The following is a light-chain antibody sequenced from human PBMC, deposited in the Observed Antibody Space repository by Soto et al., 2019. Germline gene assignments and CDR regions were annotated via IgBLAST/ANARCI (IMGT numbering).Light chain of an antibody. J-gene: IGKJ1*01. CDR2: KAT. Sequence: DIQMTQSPSTLSASIGDRVTITCRASQSIRSWLAWYQQKPGKAPKLLIYKATSSESGVSSRFSGSGSGTVFSLTISSLQPDDSATYYCQQYKSYWTFGQGTKVEIK. V-gene: IGKV1-5*03. CDR1: QSIRSW. CDR3: QQYKSYWT.